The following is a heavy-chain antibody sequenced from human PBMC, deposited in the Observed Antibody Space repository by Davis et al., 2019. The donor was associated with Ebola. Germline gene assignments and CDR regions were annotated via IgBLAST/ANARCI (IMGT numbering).Heavy chain of an antibody. CDR3: ARGSRNMDV. Sequence: PGGSLRLSCAGSGFTFSTYAMTWVRQAPGKGLEWVAKIKEDGSEKLEVDSVKGRFTISRDNAKDSLYPQMNSLRAEDTAVYYCARGSRNMDVWGQGTTVTVSS. J-gene: IGHJ6*02. CDR2: IKEDGSEK. CDR1: GFTFSTYA. V-gene: IGHV3-7*03.